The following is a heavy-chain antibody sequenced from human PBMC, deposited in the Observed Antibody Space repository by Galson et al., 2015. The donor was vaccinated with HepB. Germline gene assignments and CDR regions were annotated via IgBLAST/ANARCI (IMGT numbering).Heavy chain of an antibody. CDR3: ARGPVGQS. CDR2: IKQDGSEQ. CDR1: GFTFSTFW. Sequence: SLRLSCAASGFTFSTFWMSWVRLAPGRGLEWVANIKQDGSEQYYRDSVRGRFTISRDNAKNSLYLQMKSLRAEDTAVYYCARGPVGQSGGQGTLVTVSS. V-gene: IGHV3-7*03. J-gene: IGHJ4*02. D-gene: IGHD3-16*01.